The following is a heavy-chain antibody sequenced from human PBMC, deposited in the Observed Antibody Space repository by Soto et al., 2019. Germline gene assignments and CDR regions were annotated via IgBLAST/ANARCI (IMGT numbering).Heavy chain of an antibody. CDR1: GFTFSSYA. Sequence: PGGSLRLSCXASGFTFSSYAMSWVRQAPGKGLEWVSTISGSGGHTYYADSVKGRFTLSRDNSKNTLYLQMNTLRAEDTAVYYCVKAPSEYYYYMDVWGEGTTVTVSS. CDR3: VKAPSEYYYYMDV. CDR2: ISGSGGHT. J-gene: IGHJ6*03. V-gene: IGHV3-23*01.